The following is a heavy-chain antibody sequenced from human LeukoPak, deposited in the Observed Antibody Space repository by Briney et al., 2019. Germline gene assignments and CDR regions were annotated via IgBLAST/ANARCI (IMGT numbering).Heavy chain of an antibody. CDR3: AKNLESYGDSSTDY. Sequence: GGSLRLSCAASGFTFSSYSMNWVRQAPGKGLEWVSSISSSSSYIYYADSVKGRFTISRDNAKNSLYLQMNSLRAEDTAVYFCAKNLESYGDSSTDYWGQGTLVTVSS. J-gene: IGHJ4*02. D-gene: IGHD4-17*01. V-gene: IGHV3-21*01. CDR2: ISSSSSYI. CDR1: GFTFSSYS.